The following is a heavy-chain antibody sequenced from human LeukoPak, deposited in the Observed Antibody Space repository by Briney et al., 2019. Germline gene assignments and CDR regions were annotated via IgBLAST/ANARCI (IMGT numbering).Heavy chain of an antibody. CDR3: ARAVAEVVNWFDP. D-gene: IGHD6-13*01. Sequence: ASVKVSCKASGCTFSGYYMHWVRQAPGQGLEWMGWINPNSGDRNNAQKFQGRVTITSDTSISTAYMELSRLRSDDTAVYYCARAVAEVVNWFDPWGQGTLVTVSS. CDR1: GCTFSGYY. CDR2: INPNSGDR. J-gene: IGHJ5*02. V-gene: IGHV1-2*02.